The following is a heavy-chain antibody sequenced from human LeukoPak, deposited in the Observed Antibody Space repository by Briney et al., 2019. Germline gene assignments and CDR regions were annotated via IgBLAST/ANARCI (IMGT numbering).Heavy chain of an antibody. D-gene: IGHD5-18*01. V-gene: IGHV4-59*01. Sequence: SETLSLTCTVSGGSISSYYWSWIRQPPGKGLEWIGYIYYSGSTNYSPSLKSRVTISVDTSKNQFSLKLSSVTAADTAVYYCASSYTAMVNYYYGMDVWGKGTTVTVSS. J-gene: IGHJ6*04. CDR3: ASSYTAMVNYYYGMDV. CDR2: IYYSGST. CDR1: GGSISSYY.